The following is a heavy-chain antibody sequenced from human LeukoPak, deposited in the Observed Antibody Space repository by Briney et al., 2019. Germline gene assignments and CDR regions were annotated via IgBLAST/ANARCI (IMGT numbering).Heavy chain of an antibody. CDR3: ARDTNNGLDV. CDR1: GFTFSDYY. J-gene: IGHJ6*02. CDR2: ISSSGRLM. Sequence: PGGSLRLSCAASGFTFSDYYINWIRQAPGKGLEWVPHISSSGRLMQYADSVKGRFTITRDNAQNFMSLQMNSLKPEDTAVYYCARDTNNGLDVWGRGTTVTVSS. V-gene: IGHV3-11*01. D-gene: IGHD1-14*01.